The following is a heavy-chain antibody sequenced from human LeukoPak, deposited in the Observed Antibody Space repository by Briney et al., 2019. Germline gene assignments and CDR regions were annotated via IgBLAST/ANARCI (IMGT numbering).Heavy chain of an antibody. CDR3: ARGDYGDYLLDY. V-gene: IGHV3-30-3*01. J-gene: IGHJ4*02. CDR2: ISYDGSNK. CDR1: GFTFSSYA. D-gene: IGHD4-17*01. Sequence: GGSLRLSCAASGFTFSSYAMHWVRQAPGKGLEWVAVISYDGSNKYYADSVKGRFTTSRDNSKNTLYLQMNSLRAEDTAVYYCARGDYGDYLLDYWGQGTLVTVSS.